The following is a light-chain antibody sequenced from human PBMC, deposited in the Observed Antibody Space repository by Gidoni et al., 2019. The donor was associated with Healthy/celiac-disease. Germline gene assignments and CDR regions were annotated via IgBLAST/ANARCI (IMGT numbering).Light chain of an antibody. CDR1: QSISSY. CDR2: AAS. CDR3: QQSYSTLIT. Sequence: IQMTHSPSSLSASVGDRATITCRANQSISSYLNWYQQKPGKAPKLLIYAASSLQSGVPSRFSGSGSGTDFTLTISSLQPEDFAAYYCQQSYSTLITFGQGTRLEIK. V-gene: IGKV1-39*01. J-gene: IGKJ5*01.